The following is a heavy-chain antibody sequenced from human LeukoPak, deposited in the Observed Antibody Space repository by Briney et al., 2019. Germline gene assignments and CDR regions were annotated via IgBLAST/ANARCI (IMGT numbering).Heavy chain of an antibody. CDR1: GYTFTGYY. D-gene: IGHD6-19*01. Sequence: ASVKVSCKASGYTFTGYYMHWVRQAPGQGLEWMGWINPNSGGTNYAQKFQGRVTMIRGTSISTAYMELSRLRSDDTAVYYCARDGSYSSGWYSYYYYYGMDVWGQGTTVTVSS. J-gene: IGHJ6*02. V-gene: IGHV1-2*02. CDR2: INPNSGGT. CDR3: ARDGSYSSGWYSYYYYYGMDV.